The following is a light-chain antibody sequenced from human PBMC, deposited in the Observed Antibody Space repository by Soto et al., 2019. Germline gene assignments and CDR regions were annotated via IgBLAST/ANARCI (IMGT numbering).Light chain of an antibody. CDR1: SSDIGAYNY. CDR3: TSFSSTTPIV. Sequence: QSALTQPASVSGSPGQSIIISCTGTSSDIGAYNYLAWYQHHPGKAPKLMIYDVNSRPSGVSTRFSGSKSGNTASLTISGLQPEDEADYYCTSFSSTTPIVFGGGTKLTVL. CDR2: DVN. V-gene: IGLV2-14*03. J-gene: IGLJ3*02.